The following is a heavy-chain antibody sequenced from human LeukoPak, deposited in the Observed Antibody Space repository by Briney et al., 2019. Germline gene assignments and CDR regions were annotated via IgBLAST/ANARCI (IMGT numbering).Heavy chain of an antibody. J-gene: IGHJ4*02. CDR1: GYSFINYW. Sequence: GESLKISCKGSGYSFINYWIGWVRQTPGKGPEWMAIIYPGDSDTRYSPSFQGQVTISVDNSISTAYLQWSSLKDSDTAMYYCARLPLRYYYDTTGYYFDYWGQGTLVTVSS. V-gene: IGHV5-51*01. CDR3: ARLPLRYYYDTTGYYFDY. CDR2: IYPGDSDT. D-gene: IGHD3-22*01.